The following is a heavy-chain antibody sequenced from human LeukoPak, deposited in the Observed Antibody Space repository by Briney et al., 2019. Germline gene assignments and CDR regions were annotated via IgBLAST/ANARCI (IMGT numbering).Heavy chain of an antibody. D-gene: IGHD1-14*01. Sequence: PSETLSLTCTVSGVSISSYYRSWIRQPPGKGLEWIGYIYTSGSTNYNPSLKSRVTISVDTTKNQFSLKLSPVTAADTAVYYCARQPSSYFDYWGQGTLVTVSS. CDR2: IYTSGST. V-gene: IGHV4-4*09. CDR3: ARQPSSYFDY. CDR1: GVSISSYY. J-gene: IGHJ4*02.